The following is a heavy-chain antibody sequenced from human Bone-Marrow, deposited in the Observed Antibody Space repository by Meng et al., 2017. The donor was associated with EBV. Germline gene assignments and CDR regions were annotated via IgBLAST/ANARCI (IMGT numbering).Heavy chain of an antibody. J-gene: IGHJ5*02. Sequence: QTPLKESLSPLVNPPQTLTLTCTFSGFSLSARGVGEGWIRQPPGKALEWLALIYWDDDKRYSPSLKSRLTITKDTSKNQVVLTMTNMDPVDTATYYCAHKKYASYGENWFDPWGQGTLVTVSS. V-gene: IGHV2-5*02. CDR2: IYWDDDK. CDR3: AHKKYASYGENWFDP. CDR1: GFSLSARGVG. D-gene: IGHD4-17*01.